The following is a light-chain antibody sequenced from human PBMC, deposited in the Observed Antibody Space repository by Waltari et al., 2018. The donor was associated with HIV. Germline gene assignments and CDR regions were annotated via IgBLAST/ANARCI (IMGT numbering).Light chain of an antibody. Sequence: DIVLTQSPETLSVSLGERAAIHCKSEKSVLSPSNNVNYFAWYQQRPGQRPTLRFSEASSRSSGVPARFTASGSRTDFTLTIDDLQADDVAVYFCQQYYSTPTFGRGTQLV. CDR1: KSVLSPSNNVNY. V-gene: IGKV4-1*01. J-gene: IGKJ5*01. CDR2: EAS. CDR3: QQYYSTPT.